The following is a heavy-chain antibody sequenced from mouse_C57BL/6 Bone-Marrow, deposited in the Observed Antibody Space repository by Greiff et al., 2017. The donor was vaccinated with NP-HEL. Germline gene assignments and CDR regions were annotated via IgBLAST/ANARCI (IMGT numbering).Heavy chain of an antibody. J-gene: IGHJ3*01. CDR1: GYTFTSYW. D-gene: IGHD1-1*01. Sequence: VQLQQSGAELVKPGASVKLSCKASGYTFTSYWMHWVKQRPGQGLEWLGMIHPNSGSTNYNAKFKSKATLTVDNSSSTAYMQLSSLTSEDSAVYCCARYYGSSPWAWFAYWGQGTLVTVSA. CDR2: IHPNSGST. CDR3: ARYYGSSPWAWFAY. V-gene: IGHV1-64*01.